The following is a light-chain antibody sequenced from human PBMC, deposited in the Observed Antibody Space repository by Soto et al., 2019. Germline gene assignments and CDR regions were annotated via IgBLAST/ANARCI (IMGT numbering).Light chain of an antibody. CDR3: QKYITAPLT. V-gene: IGKV1-27*01. J-gene: IGKJ4*01. Sequence: GDRVTITCRASQDIRNYLAWYQQRPGKAPKLLIYAASTLQSGVPSRFSGSGSGTDFALTISSLQPEDVGTYFCQKYITAPLTFGGGTKVDIK. CDR1: QDIRNY. CDR2: AAS.